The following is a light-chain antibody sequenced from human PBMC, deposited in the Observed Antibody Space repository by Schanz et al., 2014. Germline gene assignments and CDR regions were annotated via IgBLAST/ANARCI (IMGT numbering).Light chain of an antibody. J-gene: IGKJ3*01. Sequence: DIQMTQSPSSLPASVGDTVILSCRASQPIYSYLNWLQQRPGRAPRLLIFGASSLQSGVPSRFSGSGSRTEFALTISSLQPEDFATYYCQQSYSPPFTFGPGTKVDIK. V-gene: IGKV1-39*01. CDR2: GAS. CDR1: QPIYSY. CDR3: QQSYSPPFT.